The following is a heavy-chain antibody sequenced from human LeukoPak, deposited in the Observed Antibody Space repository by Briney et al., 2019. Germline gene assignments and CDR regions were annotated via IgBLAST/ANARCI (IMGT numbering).Heavy chain of an antibody. Sequence: AGGSLRLPCAASGFTFSNHGMNWVRQAPGKGLEWVSGISPSGDITYYADSVKGRFTISRDNSKNTLYLEVISLTAEDTAVYYCAKDDAWLRFGEWSQGTLVTVSS. CDR1: GFTFSNHG. V-gene: IGHV3-23*01. CDR2: ISPSGDIT. CDR3: AKDDAWLRFGE. J-gene: IGHJ4*02. D-gene: IGHD3-10*01.